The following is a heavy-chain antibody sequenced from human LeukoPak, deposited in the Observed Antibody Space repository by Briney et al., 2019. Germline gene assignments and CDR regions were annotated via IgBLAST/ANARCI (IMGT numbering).Heavy chain of an antibody. D-gene: IGHD5-18*01. V-gene: IGHV3-30*02. J-gene: IGHJ4*02. CDR1: GFTFSNYG. Sequence: GGSLRLSCAASGFTFSNYGMHWVRQAPGKGLEWVAYIRNDGSNNYYEDSVKGRFTISRDNSKNMLYLQMNSLRAEDTAMYFCAKDSGYRDFWGQGTLVTVSS. CDR3: AKDSGYRDF. CDR2: IRNDGSNN.